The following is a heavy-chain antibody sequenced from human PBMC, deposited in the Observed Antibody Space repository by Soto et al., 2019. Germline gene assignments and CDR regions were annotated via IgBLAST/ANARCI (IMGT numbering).Heavy chain of an antibody. Sequence: QVQLVQSRAEVKKPGASVKVSCKTSGYTFTSYHISWVRQAPGQGLEWMGWISAYNIKTNYAQKFQGRVTMTTDTLTSTAYMELRSLRSDDTAVYYCARDAPPTDYWGQGTLVTVSS. CDR2: ISAYNIKT. J-gene: IGHJ4*02. CDR1: GYTFTSYH. CDR3: ARDAPPTDY. V-gene: IGHV1-18*01.